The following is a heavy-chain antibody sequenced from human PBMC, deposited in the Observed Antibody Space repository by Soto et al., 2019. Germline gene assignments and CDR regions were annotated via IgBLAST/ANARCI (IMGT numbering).Heavy chain of an antibody. CDR2: IIPIFGTA. J-gene: IGHJ6*04. Sequence: ASVKVSCKASGGTFSSYAISWVRQAPGQGLEWMGGIIPIFGTANYAQKFQGRVTITADESTSTAYMELSSLRSEDTAVYYCARWAPHLYSSSWNYYYYYGMDVWGKGTTVTVSS. D-gene: IGHD6-13*01. CDR1: GGTFSSYA. CDR3: ARWAPHLYSSSWNYYYYYGMDV. V-gene: IGHV1-69*13.